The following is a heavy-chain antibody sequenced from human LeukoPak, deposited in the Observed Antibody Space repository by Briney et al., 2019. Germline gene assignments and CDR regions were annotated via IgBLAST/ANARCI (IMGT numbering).Heavy chain of an antibody. CDR2: IYYNGHT. J-gene: IGHJ2*01. D-gene: IGHD3-10*01. CDR1: GGFISSYY. CDR3: ARRREIMVRGVNTWYFDF. V-gene: IGHV4-59*01. Sequence: PSETLSLTCSVSGGFISSYYWSWIRQPPGKGLEWIGYIYYNGHTNYNPSLESRVIISVDTSKNQFSLKLSSVTAADTAVYYCARRREIMVRGVNTWYFDFWGRGTLVTVSS.